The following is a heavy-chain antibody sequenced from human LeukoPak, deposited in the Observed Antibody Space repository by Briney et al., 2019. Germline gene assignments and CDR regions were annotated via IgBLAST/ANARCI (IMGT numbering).Heavy chain of an antibody. V-gene: IGHV3-11*01. Sequence: GGSLRLSCAAAGFIFSDYYMGWIRQAPGKGLEWVSYISSSGSTKYYADSVKGRFTISRDNAKNSYLQMNSLGAEDTAVYYCARDGHAYGRGSPHYWGQGTLVTVSS. CDR1: GFIFSDYY. D-gene: IGHD3-10*01. CDR2: ISSSGSTK. CDR3: ARDGHAYGRGSPHY. J-gene: IGHJ4*02.